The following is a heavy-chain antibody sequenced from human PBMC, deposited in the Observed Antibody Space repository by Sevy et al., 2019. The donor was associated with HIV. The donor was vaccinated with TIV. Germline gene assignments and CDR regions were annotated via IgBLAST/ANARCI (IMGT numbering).Heavy chain of an antibody. D-gene: IGHD6-13*01. Sequence: GGSLRLSCAASGFTFGSYWMHWVRQAPGKGLVWLSRIYVDGRTESYADSVKGRFAISRDNAKNTLYLQMNSLRDEDTAVYYCGRVPVAAAGTGIDYWGQGTLVTVSS. J-gene: IGHJ4*02. CDR2: IYVDGRTE. CDR3: GRVPVAAAGTGIDY. V-gene: IGHV3-74*01. CDR1: GFTFGSYW.